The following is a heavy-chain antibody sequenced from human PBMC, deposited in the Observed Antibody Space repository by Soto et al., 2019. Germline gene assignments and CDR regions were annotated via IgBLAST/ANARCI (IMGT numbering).Heavy chain of an antibody. V-gene: IGHV1-18*01. CDR1: GYTFTSYG. D-gene: IGHD5-18*01. Sequence: GXSVKVASEASGYTFTSYGISWVRQAPGQGLEWMGWISAYNGNTNYAQKLQGRVTMTTDTSTSTAYMELRSLRSDDTAVYYCARDHGDTAMVNFDYWGQGALVTVSS. CDR2: ISAYNGNT. CDR3: ARDHGDTAMVNFDY. J-gene: IGHJ4*02.